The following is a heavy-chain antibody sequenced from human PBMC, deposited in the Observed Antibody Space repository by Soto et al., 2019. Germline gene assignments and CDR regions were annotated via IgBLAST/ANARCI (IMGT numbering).Heavy chain of an antibody. V-gene: IGHV1-18*01. Sequence: EASVTVSCKASGYTFTSYGISWVRQAPGQGLEWMGWISAYNGNTNYAQKLQGRVTMTTDTSTSTAYMELRSLRSDDTAVYYCARVGSLEQWMVPYYWGQGTLVTVSS. CDR2: ISAYNGNT. D-gene: IGHD6-19*01. J-gene: IGHJ4*02. CDR1: GYTFTSYG. CDR3: ARVGSLEQWMVPYY.